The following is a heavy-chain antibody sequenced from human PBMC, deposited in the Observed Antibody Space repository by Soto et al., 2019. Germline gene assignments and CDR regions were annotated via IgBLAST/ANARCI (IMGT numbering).Heavy chain of an antibody. D-gene: IGHD3-10*01. CDR1: GGTFSSYA. V-gene: IGHV1-69*06. Sequence: QVQLVQSGAEVKKPGSSVKVSCKASGGTFSSYAISWVRQAPGQGLEWMGGIIPIFGTANYAQKFKGRVTITADKSTSTAYMELNSLRYEDTAVYYCARGRGVQASYGMDVWGQGTTVTVAS. J-gene: IGHJ6*01. CDR3: ARGRGVQASYGMDV. CDR2: IIPIFGTA.